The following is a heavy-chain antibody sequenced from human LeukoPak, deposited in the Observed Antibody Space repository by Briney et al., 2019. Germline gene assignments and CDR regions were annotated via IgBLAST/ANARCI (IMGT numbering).Heavy chain of an antibody. J-gene: IGHJ4*02. V-gene: IGHV5-51*01. D-gene: IGHD2-2*01. Sequence: GESLKISCKASGYSFTDSWIGWVRQMPGKGLEWMAIIYPSDSDIKYSPSFQGQVSISSDKSISTTFLQWSGLKAPDTAMYFCARFRQSPCTGTNCYHYFDYWGQGTLVTVSS. CDR2: IYPSDSDI. CDR3: ARFRQSPCTGTNCYHYFDY. CDR1: GYSFTDSW.